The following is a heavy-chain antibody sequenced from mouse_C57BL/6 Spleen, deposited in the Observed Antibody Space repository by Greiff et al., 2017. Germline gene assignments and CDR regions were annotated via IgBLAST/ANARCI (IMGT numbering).Heavy chain of an antibody. CDR1: GYTFTSYG. V-gene: IGHV1-81*01. CDR2: IYPRSGNT. Sequence: QVQLKQSGAELARPGASVKLSCKASGYTFTSYGISWVKQRTRQGLEWIGEIYPRSGNTYYNEKFKGKATLTADKSSSTAYMELRSLTSEDSAVYFCARSGNDYDGGYYAMDYWGQGTSVTVSS. CDR3: ARSGNDYDGGYYAMDY. D-gene: IGHD2-4*01. J-gene: IGHJ4*01.